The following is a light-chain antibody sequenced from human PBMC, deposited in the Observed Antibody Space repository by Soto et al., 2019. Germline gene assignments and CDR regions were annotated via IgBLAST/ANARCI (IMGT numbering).Light chain of an antibody. CDR1: QSIGRW. CDR2: DAS. J-gene: IGKJ1*01. V-gene: IGKV1-5*01. Sequence: DIHMTQSPSTLSASVGDRVTITCRASQSIGRWLAWYQQKPGKAPKLLIYDASSLESGVPSRFSGSGSGTEFTLTITSLQPDDFATYYCHQYNTYSPPWTFSQGTRVEI. CDR3: HQYNTYSPPWT.